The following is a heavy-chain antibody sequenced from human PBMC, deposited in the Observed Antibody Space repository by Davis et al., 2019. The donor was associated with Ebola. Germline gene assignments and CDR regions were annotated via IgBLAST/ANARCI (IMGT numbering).Heavy chain of an antibody. J-gene: IGHJ6*02. D-gene: IGHD2-15*01. Sequence: GGSLRLSCAASGFTFDAYAMHWVRHAPGKGLEWVSGISWNSGSIGYADSVKGRFTISRDNAKNSLYLQMNSLRAEDTAVYYCARAEIVVVGYYYYGMDVWGQGTTVTVSS. CDR2: ISWNSGSI. V-gene: IGHV3-9*01. CDR1: GFTFDAYA. CDR3: ARAEIVVVGYYYYGMDV.